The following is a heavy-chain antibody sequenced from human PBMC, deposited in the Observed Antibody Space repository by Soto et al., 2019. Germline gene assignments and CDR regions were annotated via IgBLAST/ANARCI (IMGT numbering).Heavy chain of an antibody. J-gene: IGHJ4*02. Sequence: EVQLLESGGGLVQPGGSLRLSCTASGFTFSSYTMSWVRQAPGQGLEWVSAISASGGSTFYADSVKGRFAISRDNSKNTLFLQMNGLRADDTAVYYCANEGSFDSSGFYDYFHYWGQGTLVTVSS. V-gene: IGHV3-23*01. CDR1: GFTFSSYT. CDR3: ANEGSFDSSGFYDYFHY. D-gene: IGHD3-22*01. CDR2: ISASGGST.